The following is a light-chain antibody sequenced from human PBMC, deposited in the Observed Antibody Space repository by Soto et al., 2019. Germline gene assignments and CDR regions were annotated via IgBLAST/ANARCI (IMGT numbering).Light chain of an antibody. Sequence: EIVMTQSPATLSVSPGERATVPCRASQSVRNNLAWYQQKPGQAPRLLISGASTRATGIPARFSGSGFGTEFTLTISSLQSEDFAVYYCQQYHEWPLTFGGGTKVDIK. CDR3: QQYHEWPLT. CDR2: GAS. V-gene: IGKV3-15*01. J-gene: IGKJ4*01. CDR1: QSVRNN.